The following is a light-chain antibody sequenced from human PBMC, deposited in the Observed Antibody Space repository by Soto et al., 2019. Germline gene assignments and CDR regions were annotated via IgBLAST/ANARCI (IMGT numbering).Light chain of an antibody. CDR2: KAS. CDR1: ESISNW. V-gene: IGKV1-5*03. Sequence: DIQMTQSPSTLSAFVGDRVTITCRASESISNWLAWYQQKPGKAPKLLIYKASNLEGGVPSRFSASGSGTEFTLTISSLQPDDFATCYCQQYSSYSRTFGQGTKVEIK. J-gene: IGKJ1*01. CDR3: QQYSSYSRT.